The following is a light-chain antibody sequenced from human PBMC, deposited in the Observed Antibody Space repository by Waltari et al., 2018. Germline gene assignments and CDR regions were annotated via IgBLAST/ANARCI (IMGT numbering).Light chain of an antibody. Sequence: DIQMTQSPSSLSASVGDSVTITCRASQTVSSDLHWYQQRPGKAPKLLIYSASTLQRGVPSRFSGRGSGTDFTLTISNLQPEDFATYFCQQNYVTPFTFGLGTKLEIK. CDR3: QQNYVTPFT. V-gene: IGKV1-39*01. J-gene: IGKJ2*01. CDR2: SAS. CDR1: QTVSSD.